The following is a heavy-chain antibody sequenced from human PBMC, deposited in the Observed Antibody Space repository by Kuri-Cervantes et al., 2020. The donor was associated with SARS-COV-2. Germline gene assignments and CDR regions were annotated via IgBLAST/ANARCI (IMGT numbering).Heavy chain of an antibody. CDR3: ARDRSGIAAAGILFNY. CDR1: GGSFSGYY. V-gene: IGHV4-34*01. Sequence: SQTLSLTCAVYGGSFSGYYWSWIRQPPGKGLEWIGEINHSGSTNYNPSLKSRVTISVDTSKNQFSLKLSSVTAADTAVYYCARDRSGIAAAGILFNYWGQGTLGTVSS. J-gene: IGHJ4*02. D-gene: IGHD6-13*01. CDR2: INHSGST.